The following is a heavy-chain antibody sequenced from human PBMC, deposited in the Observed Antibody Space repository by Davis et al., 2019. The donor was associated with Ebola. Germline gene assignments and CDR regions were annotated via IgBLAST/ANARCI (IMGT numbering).Heavy chain of an antibody. V-gene: IGHV3-33*01. D-gene: IGHD3-3*01. J-gene: IGHJ6*03. CDR3: AREITIFGVVIMLGAPMDV. CDR2: IWYDGSNK. Sequence: GGSLRLSCAASGFTFSSYGMHWVRQAPGKGLEWVAVIWYDGSNKYYADSVKGRFTISRDNSKNTLYLQMNSLRAEDTAVYYCAREITIFGVVIMLGAPMDVWGKGTTVTVSS. CDR1: GFTFSSYG.